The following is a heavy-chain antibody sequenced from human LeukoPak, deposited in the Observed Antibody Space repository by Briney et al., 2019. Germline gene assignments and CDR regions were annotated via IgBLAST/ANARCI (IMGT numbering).Heavy chain of an antibody. CDR3: AADDLTRAY. CDR2: IVVGSGNA. CDR1: GFTFTNSA. J-gene: IGHJ1*01. Sequence: GASVKVPCKASGFTFTNSAIQWVRQARGQRLEWLGWIVVGSGNANYAQKFQDRVIITRDMSTSTASLEVSSLRSEDTAVYYCAADDLTRAYWGQGTLVTVSS. V-gene: IGHV1-58*02.